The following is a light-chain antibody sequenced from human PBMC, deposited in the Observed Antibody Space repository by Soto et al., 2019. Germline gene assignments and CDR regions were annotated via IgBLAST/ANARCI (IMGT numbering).Light chain of an antibody. V-gene: IGKV3-11*01. CDR1: QSVGTY. CDR2: DAS. CDR3: QQRSNWPGT. Sequence: EIVLTQSPATLSLSPGERAILSCRASQSVGTYLAWYQQKPGQAPRLLIYDASNRATGFPARFGGSGSGTDFTITINSLEPEDFAVYYCQQRSNWPGTFGPGTKVDIK. J-gene: IGKJ3*01.